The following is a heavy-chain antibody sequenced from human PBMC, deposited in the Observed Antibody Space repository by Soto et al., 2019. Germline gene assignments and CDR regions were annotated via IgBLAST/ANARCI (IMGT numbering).Heavy chain of an antibody. D-gene: IGHD3-16*02. CDR3: ATMKGGYQSYYYGMDV. CDR1: GGTFTSYA. J-gene: IGHJ6*02. Sequence: QVQLVQSGAEVKKPGSSVKVSCKASGGTFTSYAISWVRQAPGQGLEWVGGIIPIFGTADYAQKFQGRVTITAXXXTXTAYMELSSLRSEDTAVYYCATMKGGYQSYYYGMDVWGQGTTVTVSS. V-gene: IGHV1-69*12. CDR2: IIPIFGTA.